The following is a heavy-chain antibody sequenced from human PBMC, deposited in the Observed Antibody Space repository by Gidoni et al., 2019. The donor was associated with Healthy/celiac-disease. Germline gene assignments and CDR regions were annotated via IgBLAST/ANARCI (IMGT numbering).Heavy chain of an antibody. CDR3: ARHGQKEIVVVPAAILQYYYYYGMDV. D-gene: IGHD2-2*01. J-gene: IGHJ6*02. Sequence: EVQLVQSGAEVKKPGESLKISCKGSGYSFTSYWIGWVRQMPGKGLEWMGIIYPGDSDTRYSPSFQGQVTISADKSISTAYLQWSSLKASDTAMYYCARHGQKEIVVVPAAILQYYYYYGMDVWGQGTTVTVSS. CDR1: GYSFTSYW. CDR2: IYPGDSDT. V-gene: IGHV5-51*01.